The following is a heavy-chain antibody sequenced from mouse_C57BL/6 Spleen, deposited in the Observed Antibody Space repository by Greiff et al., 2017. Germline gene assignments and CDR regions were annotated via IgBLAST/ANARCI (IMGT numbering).Heavy chain of an antibody. J-gene: IGHJ4*01. CDR2: IYPRSGNT. D-gene: IGHD1-1*01. V-gene: IGHV1-81*01. CDR1: GYTFTSYG. CDR3: ARGGITTVVAGPNAMDY. Sequence: QVHVKQSGAELARPGASVKLSCKASGYTFTSYGISWVKQRTGQGLEWIGEIYPRSGNTYYNEKFKGKATLTADKSSSTAYMELRSLTSEDSAVYFCARGGITTVVAGPNAMDYWGQGTSVTVSS.